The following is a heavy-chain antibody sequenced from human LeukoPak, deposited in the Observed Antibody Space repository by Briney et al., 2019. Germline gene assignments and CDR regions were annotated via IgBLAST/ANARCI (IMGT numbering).Heavy chain of an antibody. CDR3: AGGWEPYDYFFDP. CDR1: GYSFTEYD. Sequence: ASVKVSCKAAGYSFTEYDINWVRQATGQGLEWMGWTNPQSGNTDYAQKFQGRVTMTRNNSISTAYMELSGLRSEDTAIYYCAGGWEPYDYFFDPWGQGTLVTVSS. J-gene: IGHJ5*02. CDR2: TNPQSGNT. V-gene: IGHV1-8*01. D-gene: IGHD5-12*01.